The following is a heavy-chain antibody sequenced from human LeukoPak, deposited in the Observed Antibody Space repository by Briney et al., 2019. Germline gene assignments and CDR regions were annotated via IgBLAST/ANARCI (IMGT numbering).Heavy chain of an antibody. J-gene: IGHJ3*02. CDR1: GGTFTSYA. V-gene: IGHV1-8*03. D-gene: IGHD6-13*01. Sequence: GASVKVSCKSSGGTFTSYAITWVRQATGQGLEWMGWMNPNSGNTGYAQKFQGRVTITRNTSISTAYMELSSLRSEDTAVYYCARGLLSYSSSWSYAFDIWGQGTMVSVSS. CDR2: MNPNSGNT. CDR3: ARGLLSYSSSWSYAFDI.